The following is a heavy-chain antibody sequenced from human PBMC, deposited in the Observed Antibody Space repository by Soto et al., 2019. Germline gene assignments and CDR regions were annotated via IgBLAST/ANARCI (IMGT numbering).Heavy chain of an antibody. CDR3: AKAHLCGGDCYSWFDP. V-gene: IGHV1-69*13. CDR1: GGTFSSYA. Sequence: GASVKVSCKASGGTFSSYAISWVRQAPGQGLEWMGGIIPIFGTANYAQKFQGRVTITADESTSTAYMELSSLRSEDTAVYYCAKAHLCGGDCYSWFDPWGQGTLVTVSS. D-gene: IGHD2-21*02. J-gene: IGHJ5*02. CDR2: IIPIFGTA.